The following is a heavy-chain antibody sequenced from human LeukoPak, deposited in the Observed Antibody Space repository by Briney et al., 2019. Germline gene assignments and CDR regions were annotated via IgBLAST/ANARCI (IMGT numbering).Heavy chain of an antibody. J-gene: IGHJ4*02. CDR1: GFTIRSYW. V-gene: IGHV3-7*01. D-gene: IGHD5-12*01. CDR3: ARDQLAYSGYDTLFDY. Sequence: PGGSLRLSCAASGFTIRSYWMSWVRQAPGKGLEWVANIKQGGSEKYYVDSVKGRFTISRDNSKNTLYLQLNSLRPEDTAVYYCARDQLAYSGYDTLFDYWGQGTLVTVSS. CDR2: IKQGGSEK.